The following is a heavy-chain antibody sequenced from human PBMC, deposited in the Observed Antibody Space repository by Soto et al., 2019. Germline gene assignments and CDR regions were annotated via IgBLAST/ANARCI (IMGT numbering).Heavy chain of an antibody. D-gene: IGHD2-8*01. Sequence: QVQLQESGPGLVKPSQTLSLTCTVSGGSISSGGYHWSWIRQHPGKGLERIGCIYYSGSTYYNPSLKSRVTLPVDTSKSQFSLKLSSVTAADTAVYYCARSPPPSPVDIVLMVYGGWFDPWGQGTLVTVSS. CDR1: GGSISSGGYH. J-gene: IGHJ5*02. CDR3: ARSPPPSPVDIVLMVYGGWFDP. CDR2: IYYSGST. V-gene: IGHV4-31*03.